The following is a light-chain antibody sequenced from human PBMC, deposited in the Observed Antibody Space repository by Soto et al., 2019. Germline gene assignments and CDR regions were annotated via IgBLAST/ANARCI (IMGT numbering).Light chain of an antibody. J-gene: IGKJ2*01. CDR3: QQTDTHPYT. CDR2: AAA. V-gene: IGKV1D-12*01. CDR1: QGISSW. Sequence: DIQMTQSPSSVSASVGDRVTITCRASQGISSWLAWYQQVPGKAPKLLIYAAATLQSGVSSRFSGSYSGTDFTLTISSLQPEDFATYYCQQTDTHPYTFGQGTKVEIK.